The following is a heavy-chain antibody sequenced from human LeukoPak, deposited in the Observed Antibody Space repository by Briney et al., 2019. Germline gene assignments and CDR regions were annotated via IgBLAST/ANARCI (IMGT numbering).Heavy chain of an antibody. CDR2: ISGSGGST. CDR3: ARSTASDDY. D-gene: IGHD2-2*01. J-gene: IGHJ4*02. V-gene: IGHV3-23*01. Sequence: GGSLRLSCAASGSTFSSYAMSWARQAPGKGLEWVSAISGSGGSTYYADSVKGRFTISRDNSKNTLYLQMNSLRAEDTAVYYCARSTASDDYWGQGTLVTVSA. CDR1: GSTFSSYA.